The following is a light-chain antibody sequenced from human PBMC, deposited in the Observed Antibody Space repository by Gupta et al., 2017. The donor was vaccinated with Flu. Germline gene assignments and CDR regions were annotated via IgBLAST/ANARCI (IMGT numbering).Light chain of an antibody. CDR1: QSLVYKNGITC. CDR3: SRGKHPWT. CDR2: EGS. J-gene: IGKJ2*02. V-gene: IGKV2-30*01. Sequence: EVVMSQSPLSLSVNLGQAASISCRSSQSLVYKNGITCLTWFQQRPGQSPRRLIYEGSNSDFGDTDRFSGSGEFNDFTLKSSRGEAEAGGVYYGSRGKHPWTFGQGTRLEI.